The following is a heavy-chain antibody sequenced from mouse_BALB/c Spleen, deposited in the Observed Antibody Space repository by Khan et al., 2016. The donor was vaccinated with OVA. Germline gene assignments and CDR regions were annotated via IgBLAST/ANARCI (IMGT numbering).Heavy chain of an antibody. Sequence: QVQLQQSGAELVKPGASVKLSCKASGYTFTSYDINWVRQRPEQGLEWIGWIFPGDDSTKYNEKFKGKATLTSDKSSSTAYMQLRRLPSEDSAVYYCARHYYGGSVYGYFDVWGAGTTVTVSS. CDR3: ARHYYGGSVYGYFDV. CDR1: GYTFTSYD. CDR2: IFPGDDST. D-gene: IGHD1-1*01. J-gene: IGHJ1*01. V-gene: IGHV1S56*01.